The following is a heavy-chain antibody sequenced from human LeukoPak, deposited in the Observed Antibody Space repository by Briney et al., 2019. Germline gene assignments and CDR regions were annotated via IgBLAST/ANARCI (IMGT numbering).Heavy chain of an antibody. D-gene: IGHD1-26*01. CDR3: AKATVGAFYYFDY. V-gene: IGHV3-23*01. Sequence: PGGSLRLSCAASGFSFSTYAMTWVRQAPGKGLEWVSGITGSGGSTYYADSVKGRFTFSRDNSKNMLFLQMNSLRAEDTAVYYCAKATVGAFYYFDYWGQGTLVTVSS. J-gene: IGHJ4*02. CDR1: GFSFSTYA. CDR2: ITGSGGST.